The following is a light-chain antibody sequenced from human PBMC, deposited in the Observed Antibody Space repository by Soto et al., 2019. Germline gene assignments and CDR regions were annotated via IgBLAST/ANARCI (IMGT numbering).Light chain of an antibody. Sequence: DFQMTQSPSSLSASVGATVTLTCRASQGFTNYLAWYQQKPGKAPKLLTYAASTLQSGVPPRFSGSGSGTHLTLTISSLQPEDAATYYGQKYNTAPYTFGQGTRLEI. CDR3: QKYNTAPYT. J-gene: IGKJ5*01. V-gene: IGKV1-27*01. CDR2: AAS. CDR1: QGFTNY.